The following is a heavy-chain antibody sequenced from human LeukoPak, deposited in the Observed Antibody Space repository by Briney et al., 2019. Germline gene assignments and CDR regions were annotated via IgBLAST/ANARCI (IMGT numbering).Heavy chain of an antibody. J-gene: IGHJ3*02. V-gene: IGHV1-18*01. CDR2: ISAYNGNT. D-gene: IGHD3-10*01. CDR1: GYTFTSYG. Sequence: ASVKVSCKASGYTFTSYGICWVRQAPGQGLEWMGWISAYNGNTNYAQKLQGRVTMTTDTSTSTAYMELRSLRSDDTAVYYCARDRVMVPHDAFDIWGQGTMVTVSS. CDR3: ARDRVMVPHDAFDI.